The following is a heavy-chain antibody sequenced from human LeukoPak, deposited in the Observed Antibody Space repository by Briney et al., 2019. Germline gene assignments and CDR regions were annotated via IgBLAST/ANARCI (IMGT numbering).Heavy chain of an antibody. CDR3: ARDPKYYYDSSGYPY. D-gene: IGHD3-22*01. CDR2: IVVGSGNT. CDR1: GYTFTSYY. J-gene: IGHJ4*02. V-gene: IGHV1-46*01. Sequence: GASVKVSCKASGYTFTSYYMHWVRQAPGQGLEWIGWIVVGSGNTNYAQKFQGRVTMTRDMSTSTVYMELSSLRSEDTAVYYCARDPKYYYDSSGYPYWGQGTLVTVSS.